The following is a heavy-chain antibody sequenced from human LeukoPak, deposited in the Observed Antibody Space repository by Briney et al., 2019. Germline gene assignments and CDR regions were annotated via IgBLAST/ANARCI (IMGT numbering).Heavy chain of an antibody. CDR3: ARDETGGATFDY. D-gene: IGHD3-10*01. J-gene: IGHJ4*02. CDR2: IIPIFGTA. V-gene: IGHV1-69*13. Sequence: GASVKVSCKASGGTFSSYAISWERQAPGQGLEWMGGIIPIFGTANYAQKFQGRVTITADESTSTAYMELSSLRSEDTAVYYCARDETGGATFDYWGQGTLVTVSS. CDR1: GGTFSSYA.